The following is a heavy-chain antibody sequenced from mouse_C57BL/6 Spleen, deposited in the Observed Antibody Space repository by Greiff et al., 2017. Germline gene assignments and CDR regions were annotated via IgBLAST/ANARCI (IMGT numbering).Heavy chain of an antibody. J-gene: IGHJ1*03. D-gene: IGHD1-1*01. V-gene: IGHV3-1*01. CDR3: ARDGGSSYYWYFDV. CDR2: ISYSGST. Sequence: EVQLQESGPGMVKPSQSLSLTCTVTGYSITSGYDWHWIRHFPGNKLEWMGYISYSGSTNYNPSLKSRISITHDTSKNHFFLKLNSVTTEDTATYYCARDGGSSYYWYFDVWGTGTTVTVSS. CDR1: GYSITSGYD.